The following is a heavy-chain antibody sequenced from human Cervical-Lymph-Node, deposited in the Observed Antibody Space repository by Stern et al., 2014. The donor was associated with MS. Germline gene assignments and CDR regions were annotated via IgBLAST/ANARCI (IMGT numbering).Heavy chain of an antibody. CDR2: FDPEQAYT. V-gene: IGHV1-24*01. D-gene: IGHD2-21*02. Sequence: VQLVQSGAEVKKPGASVKVSCKVSGYTLSEISMHWVRQAPGKGLEWMGGFDPEQAYTRYAQKFQGRVTMAEDRSTDTAYMELSSRRSEDTAVYYCATHRGRVTYYYGMDVWGQGTTVTVSS. CDR1: GYTLSEIS. J-gene: IGHJ6*02. CDR3: ATHRGRVTYYYGMDV.